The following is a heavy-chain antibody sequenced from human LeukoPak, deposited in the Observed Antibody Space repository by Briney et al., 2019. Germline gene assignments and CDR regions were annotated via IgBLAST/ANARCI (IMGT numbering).Heavy chain of an antibody. CDR3: ARDSETSDYYDSSGCFDY. D-gene: IGHD3-22*01. CDR2: MSGDSDII. J-gene: IGHJ4*02. Sequence: GGSLRLSCAASGFRFSSYSMNWVRQAPGKGLEWVSYMSGDSDIIDYADSVKGRFTISRDNARNSLYLQMNSLRAEDTAVYYCARDSETSDYYDSSGCFDYWGQGTLVTVSS. CDR1: GFRFSSYS. V-gene: IGHV3-48*01.